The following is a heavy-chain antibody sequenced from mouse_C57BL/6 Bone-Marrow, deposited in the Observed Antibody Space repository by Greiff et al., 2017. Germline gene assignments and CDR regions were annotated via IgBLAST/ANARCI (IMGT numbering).Heavy chain of an antibody. CDR2: IDPSDSYT. J-gene: IGHJ2*01. CDR1: GYTFTSYW. Sequence: QVQLQQPGAELVMPGASVKLSCKASGYTFTSYWMHWVKQRPGQGLEWIGEIDPSDSYTNYNQKFKGKSTLTVDKSSSTAYMQLSSLTSEDSAVYSCARGDDYDGTGFDYWGQGTTLTVSS. CDR3: ARGDDYDGTGFDY. V-gene: IGHV1-69*01. D-gene: IGHD2-4*01.